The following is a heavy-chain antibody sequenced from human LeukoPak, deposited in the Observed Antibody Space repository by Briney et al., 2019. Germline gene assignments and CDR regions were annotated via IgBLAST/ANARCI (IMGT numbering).Heavy chain of an antibody. CDR2: INAGNGNT. J-gene: IGHJ4*02. D-gene: IGHD6-19*01. V-gene: IGHV1-3*01. CDR3: ARGGSGASTEYFGFDY. Sequence: ASVTVSCKASGYTFTSYAMHWVRQAPGQRLEWMGWINAGNGNTKYSQKFQGRVTITRDTSASTAYMELSSLRSEDTAVYYCARGGSGASTEYFGFDYWGQGTLVTVSS. CDR1: GYTFTSYA.